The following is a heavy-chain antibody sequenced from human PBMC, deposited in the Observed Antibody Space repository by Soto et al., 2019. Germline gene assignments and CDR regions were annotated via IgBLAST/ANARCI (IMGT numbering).Heavy chain of an antibody. J-gene: IGHJ5*02. CDR3: ARHRHPRGTVGATSPLDP. V-gene: IGHV3-53*01. CDR2: HYSGGST. Sequence: GSLRLSCAISGFSVSSNYLGWVRQAPGKGLEWVSVHYSGGSTYYADSVQGRFTISRDKSNNTLYLQMRRVRAEDTAVYFCARHRHPRGTVGATSPLDPWGQGTQVTVSS. D-gene: IGHD1-26*01. CDR1: GFSVSSNY.